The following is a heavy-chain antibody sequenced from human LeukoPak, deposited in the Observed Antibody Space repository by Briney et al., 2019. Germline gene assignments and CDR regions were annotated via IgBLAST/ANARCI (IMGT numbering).Heavy chain of an antibody. CDR3: ARGVSLGVRGAFWFDP. CDR1: GGTFSSYA. J-gene: IGHJ5*02. D-gene: IGHD3-10*01. Sequence: GASVKVSCKASGGTFSSYAISWVRQAPGQGLEWMGGIIPIFGTANYAQKFQGRVTITADESTSTAYMELSSLRSEDTAVYYCARGVSLGVRGAFWFDPWGQGTLVTVSS. V-gene: IGHV1-69*13. CDR2: IIPIFGTA.